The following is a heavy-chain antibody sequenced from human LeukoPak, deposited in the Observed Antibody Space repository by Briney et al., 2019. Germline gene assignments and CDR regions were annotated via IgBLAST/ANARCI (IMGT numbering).Heavy chain of an antibody. Sequence: PSETLSLTCNVSGGSISSCYWSWIRQPPGKGLEWIGYIYHSGSANYNPSLKSRVTISVDTSKNQFSLKLTSVTAADTAVYYCASGDFFGYWGQGILVTVSS. J-gene: IGHJ4*02. V-gene: IGHV4-59*01. CDR1: GGSISSCY. CDR3: ASGDFFGY. D-gene: IGHD3-3*01. CDR2: IYHSGSA.